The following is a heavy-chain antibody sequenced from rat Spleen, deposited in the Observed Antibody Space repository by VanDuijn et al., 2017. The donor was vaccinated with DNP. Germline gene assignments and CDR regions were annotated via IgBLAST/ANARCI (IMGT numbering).Heavy chain of an antibody. J-gene: IGHJ2*01. Sequence: EVQLVGSGGDLVQPGRSLKLSCAASGFTFDNHWMAWVRQGPKKGLEWVATIIYDGTRTYYRDSVKGRFTVSRDNAESTLYLQMDSLRSEDTATYYCARQQIHTTGITDYWGQGVMVTVSS. V-gene: IGHV5S10*01. CDR3: ARQQIHTTGITDY. D-gene: IGHD1-9*01. CDR2: IIYDGTRT. CDR1: GFTFDNHW.